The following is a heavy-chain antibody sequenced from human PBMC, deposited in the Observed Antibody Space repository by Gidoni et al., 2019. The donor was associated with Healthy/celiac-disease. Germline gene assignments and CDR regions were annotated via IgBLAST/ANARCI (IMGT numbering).Heavy chain of an antibody. D-gene: IGHD3-16*01. CDR3: AKGGSGVFDY. Sequence: EVQRVESGGGLGQPGASLRLACSASGFTFSSYAMSWVRQAPGQGLEWVSAISGSGGSTYYADSVKGRFTISRDNSKNTLYLQMNSLRAEDTAVYYCAKGGSGVFDYWGQGTLVTVSS. J-gene: IGHJ4*02. CDR1: GFTFSSYA. V-gene: IGHV3-23*04. CDR2: ISGSGGST.